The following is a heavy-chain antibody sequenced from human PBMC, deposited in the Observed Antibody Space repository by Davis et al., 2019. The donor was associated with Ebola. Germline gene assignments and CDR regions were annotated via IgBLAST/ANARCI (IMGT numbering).Heavy chain of an antibody. V-gene: IGHV3-21*01. CDR2: ISTSSSYI. J-gene: IGHJ6*02. CDR3: ARDSTAGMAYYYHGMDV. Sequence: GESLKISCAASGFTFSSYSMNWVRQAPGKGLEWVSSISTSSSYIYYAESVKGRFTISRDDAQNSLYLQMNSLRAEDTAVYYCARDSTAGMAYYYHGMDVWGLGTTVTVSS. D-gene: IGHD6-13*01. CDR1: GFTFSSYS.